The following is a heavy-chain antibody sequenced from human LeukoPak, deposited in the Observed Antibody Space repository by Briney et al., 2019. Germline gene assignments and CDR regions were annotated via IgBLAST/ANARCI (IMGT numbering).Heavy chain of an antibody. V-gene: IGHV4-31*03. CDR3: ARENGDDYVWGSYHYSTSRYFDY. Sequence: SEPLSLTCTVSGGSISSGGYYWSWIRQHPGKGLVWIEYIYYSGSTYYNPSLKSRVTISVDTSKNQFSLKLSSVTAADTAVYYCARENGDDYVWGSYHYSTSRYFDYWGQGTLVTVSS. J-gene: IGHJ4*02. CDR2: IYYSGST. D-gene: IGHD3-16*02. CDR1: GGSISSGGYY.